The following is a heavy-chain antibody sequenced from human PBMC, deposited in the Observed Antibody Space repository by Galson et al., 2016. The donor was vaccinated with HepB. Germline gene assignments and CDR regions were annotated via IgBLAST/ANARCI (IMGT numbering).Heavy chain of an antibody. J-gene: IGHJ3*02. V-gene: IGHV3-7*01. CDR1: GLSFSNSW. Sequence: SLRLSCAASGLSFSNSWMTWVRLAPGKGLEWVANINQDGSQKAYVDSVRGRFTISRDNAKNSLYLQMNSLRSEDTAVYYCTRPRALDIWGQGTVVTVSS. CDR3: TRPRALDI. CDR2: INQDGSQK.